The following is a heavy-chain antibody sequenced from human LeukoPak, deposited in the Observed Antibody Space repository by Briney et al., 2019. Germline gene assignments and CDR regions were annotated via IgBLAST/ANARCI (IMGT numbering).Heavy chain of an antibody. V-gene: IGHV4-34*01. CDR3: ARVNRYCSGGSCYTLYYYYYMDV. D-gene: IGHD2-15*01. Sequence: SETLSLTCAVYGGSFSGYYWSWIRQPPGKGLEWIGEINHSGSTNYNPSLKSRVTISVDTSKNQFSLKLSSVTAADTAVYYCARVNRYCSGGSCYTLYYYYYMDVWGKGTTGTVSS. CDR1: GGSFSGYY. CDR2: INHSGST. J-gene: IGHJ6*03.